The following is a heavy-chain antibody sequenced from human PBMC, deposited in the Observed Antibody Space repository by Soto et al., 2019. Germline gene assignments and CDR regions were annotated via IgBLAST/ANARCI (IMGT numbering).Heavy chain of an antibody. V-gene: IGHV3-74*01. CDR2: VNPDGTRT. Sequence: EVHLVESGGGLVQPGGSLRLSCADSEFTFSNYWMHWVRQAPGKGLVWVSRVNPDGTRTNYADSVKGRFTISRDNAKNTLYLQMNSLRGEDTAVYYCTKDTCGDRDSWGQGTLVAVSS. CDR1: EFTFSNYW. J-gene: IGHJ4*02. D-gene: IGHD4-17*01. CDR3: TKDTCGDRDS.